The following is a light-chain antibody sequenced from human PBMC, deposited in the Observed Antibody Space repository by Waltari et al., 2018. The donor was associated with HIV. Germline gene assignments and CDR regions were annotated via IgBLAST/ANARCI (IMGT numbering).Light chain of an antibody. V-gene: IGKV3-20*01. CDR2: GAS. Sequence: EIVLTQSPGTLSLSPGERATLSCRASQSVSSSFLAWYQQKPGQAPRLLIYGASSRATGIPDRFSGSGSGTDFTLTISRLEPEDSAVYCCQQDGSSPITFGQGTRLEIK. J-gene: IGKJ5*01. CDR1: QSVSSSF. CDR3: QQDGSSPIT.